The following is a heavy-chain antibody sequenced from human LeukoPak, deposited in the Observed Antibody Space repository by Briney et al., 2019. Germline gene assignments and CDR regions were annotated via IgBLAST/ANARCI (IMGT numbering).Heavy chain of an antibody. V-gene: IGHV3-66*02. D-gene: IGHD6-19*01. J-gene: IGHJ5*02. CDR2: IYSGGGT. CDR3: ARDVTSGWYRFDP. Sequence: GGSLRLSCAASGFTVSSNYMSWVRQAPGKGLEWVSVIYSGGGTYYADSVKGRFTISRDNSKNTLYLQMSSLRAEDTAVYYCARDVTSGWYRFDPWGQGTLVTVSS. CDR1: GFTVSSNY.